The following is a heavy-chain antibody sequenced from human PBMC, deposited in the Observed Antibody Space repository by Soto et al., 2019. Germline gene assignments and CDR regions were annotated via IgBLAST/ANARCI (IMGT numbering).Heavy chain of an antibody. CDR2: IWYDGSNK. V-gene: IGHV3-33*01. D-gene: IGHD3-3*01. Sequence: SLRLSCAASGFTFSSYGMHWVRQAPGKGLEWVAVIWYDGSNKYYADSVKGRFTISRDNSKNTLYLQMNSLRAEDTAVYYCARAELRFMVSWYYYYGMDVWGQGTMVTVSS. CDR1: GFTFSSYG. CDR3: ARAELRFMVSWYYYYGMDV. J-gene: IGHJ6*02.